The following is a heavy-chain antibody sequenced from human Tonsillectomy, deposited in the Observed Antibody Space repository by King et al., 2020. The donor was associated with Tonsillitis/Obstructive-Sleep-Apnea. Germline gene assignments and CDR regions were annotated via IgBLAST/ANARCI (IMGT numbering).Heavy chain of an antibody. CDR2: MSHDGSKK. Sequence: VQLVESGGGVVQPGRSLRLSCAASGFTFSSYAMNWVRQAPGQGLEWVAVMSHDGSKKYYADSVKGRFTISRDNSKNTLYLQMNSLRVEDTAVYYCASSWGLRGAFGYWGQGILVTVSS. D-gene: IGHD3-10*01. V-gene: IGHV3-30*04. CDR3: ASSWGLRGAFGY. J-gene: IGHJ4*02. CDR1: GFTFSSYA.